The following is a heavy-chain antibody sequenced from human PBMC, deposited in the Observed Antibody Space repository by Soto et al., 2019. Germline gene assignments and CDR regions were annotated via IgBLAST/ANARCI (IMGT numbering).Heavy chain of an antibody. J-gene: IGHJ4*02. V-gene: IGHV1-69*12. D-gene: IGHD3-22*01. CDR1: GGTFSSYA. CDR2: IIPIFGTA. Sequence: QVQLVQSGAAVKKPGSSVKVSCKASGGTFSSYAISWVRQAPGQGLEWMGGIIPIFGTANYAQKFQGRVTITADESTSPAYLELSSLRSEDTAVYYCARDGYYYDSSGDCYYFDSWGQGTLVTVSS. CDR3: ARDGYYYDSSGDCYYFDS.